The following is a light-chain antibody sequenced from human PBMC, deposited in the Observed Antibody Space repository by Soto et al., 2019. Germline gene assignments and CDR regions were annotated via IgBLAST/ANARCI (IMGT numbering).Light chain of an antibody. CDR3: QHYNSYSEA. CDR1: QTISSW. Sequence: DVQMTQSPSTLSVSVGGRCTSTCLASQTISSWLAWYQQKPGKAPKLLIYKASTLKSGVPSRFSGSGSGTEFTLTISSLQPDDFATYYCQHYNSYSEAFGQGTKVDIK. J-gene: IGKJ1*01. V-gene: IGKV1-5*03. CDR2: KAS.